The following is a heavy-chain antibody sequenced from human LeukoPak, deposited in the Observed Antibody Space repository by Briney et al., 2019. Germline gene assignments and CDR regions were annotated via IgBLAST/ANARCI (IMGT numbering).Heavy chain of an antibody. CDR1: GGSISSGGYY. V-gene: IGHV4-61*08. CDR3: ARTRRWLQLGFDY. CDR2: IYYSGST. Sequence: SETLSLTCTVSGGSISSGGYYWSWIRQHPGKGLEWIGYIYYSGSTNYNPSLKSRVTISVDTSKNQFSLKLSSVTAADTAVYYCARTRRWLQLGFDYWGQGTLVTVSS. J-gene: IGHJ4*02. D-gene: IGHD5-24*01.